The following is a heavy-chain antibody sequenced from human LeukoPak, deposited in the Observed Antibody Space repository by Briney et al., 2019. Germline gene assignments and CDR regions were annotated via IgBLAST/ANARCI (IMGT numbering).Heavy chain of an antibody. Sequence: SETLSLTCTVSGGSISSYYWSWIRQPPGKGLEWIGYIYYSGSTNYNPSLKSRVTISVDTPKNQFSLKLSSVTAADTAVYYCARGPGGYGGNGGGHYWGQGTLVTVSS. CDR1: GGSISSYY. CDR2: IYYSGST. D-gene: IGHD4-23*01. CDR3: ARGPGGYGGNGGGHY. J-gene: IGHJ4*02. V-gene: IGHV4-59*01.